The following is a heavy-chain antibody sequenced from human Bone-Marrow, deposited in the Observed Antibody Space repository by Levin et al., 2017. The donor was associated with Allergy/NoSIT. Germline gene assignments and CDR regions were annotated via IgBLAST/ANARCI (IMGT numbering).Heavy chain of an antibody. CDR3: VQSGYEYYFDY. J-gene: IGHJ4*02. CDR2: IYYSGSI. Sequence: SETLSLTCAVSGVSMSSGYNYWSWIRQSPGKGLEWIGYIYYSGSINYNPSLKSRVSMSVDTSKNQVSLKLSSVTAADTAVYYCVQSGYEYYFDYWGQGTLVTVSS. D-gene: IGHD3-22*01. V-gene: IGHV4-30-4*01. CDR1: GVSMSSGYNY.